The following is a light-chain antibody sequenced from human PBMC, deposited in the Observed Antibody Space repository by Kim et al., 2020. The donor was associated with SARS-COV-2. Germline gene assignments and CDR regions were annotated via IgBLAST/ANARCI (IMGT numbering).Light chain of an antibody. CDR2: GAS. V-gene: IGKV1-13*02. CDR3: QQYSIYWT. J-gene: IGKJ1*01. Sequence: SAAVEDRVSITCRSSQGISSALAWYQQKPGKAPKLLIYGASSLESAVPSRFSGSGSGTEFTLTISSLQPDDVATYYCQQYSIYWTFGQGTKVDIK. CDR1: QGISSA.